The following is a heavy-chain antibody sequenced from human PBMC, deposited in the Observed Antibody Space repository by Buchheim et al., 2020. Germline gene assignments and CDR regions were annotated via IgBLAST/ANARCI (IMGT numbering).Heavy chain of an antibody. D-gene: IGHD3-22*01. CDR2: ISSSGSTI. CDR1: GFTFSSYE. V-gene: IGHV3-48*03. Sequence: EVQLVESGGGLVQPGGDLRLSCAASGFTFSSYEINWVRQAPGKGLEWVSYISSSGSTIYYADSVKGRFTISRDNAKNSLSLQMKRLRAEDTAVYYCARVQNDYYDSSGYYYSGYFDYWGQGTL. CDR3: ARVQNDYYDSSGYYYSGYFDY. J-gene: IGHJ4*02.